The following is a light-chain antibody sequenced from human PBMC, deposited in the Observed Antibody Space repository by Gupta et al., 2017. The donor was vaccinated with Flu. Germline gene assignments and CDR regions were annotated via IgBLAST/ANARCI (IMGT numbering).Light chain of an antibody. Sequence: QSALTQPASVSGSPGQSITISCTGTSSDVGGYNSVSWYQHHPGKAPKLMIYDVNNWPSGVSDRFSGSKSGSTASLTISGLQAEDEAEYYCSSYTSSTTLAFGTGTKVNVL. CDR3: SSYTSSTTLA. CDR1: SSDVGGYNS. V-gene: IGLV2-14*01. J-gene: IGLJ1*01. CDR2: DVN.